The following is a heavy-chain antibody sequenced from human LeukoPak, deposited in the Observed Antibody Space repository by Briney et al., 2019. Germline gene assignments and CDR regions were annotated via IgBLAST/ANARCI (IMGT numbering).Heavy chain of an antibody. CDR2: ISWNSGSI. CDR3: AKDMGYSYGPRFDY. Sequence: GGSLRLSCAASGFTFDDYAMHWVRQAPGKGLEWVSGISWNSGSIGYADSVKGRFTISRDNAKNSLYLQMNSLRAEDTALYYCAKDMGYSYGPRFDYWGRGTLVTVSS. J-gene: IGHJ4*02. V-gene: IGHV3-9*01. CDR1: GFTFDDYA. D-gene: IGHD5-18*01.